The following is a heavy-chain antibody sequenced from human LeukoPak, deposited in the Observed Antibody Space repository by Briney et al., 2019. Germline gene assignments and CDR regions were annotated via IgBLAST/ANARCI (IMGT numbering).Heavy chain of an antibody. CDR2: ISGSGDNT. D-gene: IGHD1-1*01. Sequence: QPGGSLRLSCAASRFSFSSYAMSWVRQAPGKGLEWVSGISGSGDNTYYADSVKGRFTISRDNSKSTLYLQMSSLRAEDTAVYYCAKDHWDYWGQGTLVTVSS. CDR3: AKDHWDY. J-gene: IGHJ4*02. CDR1: RFSFSSYA. V-gene: IGHV3-23*01.